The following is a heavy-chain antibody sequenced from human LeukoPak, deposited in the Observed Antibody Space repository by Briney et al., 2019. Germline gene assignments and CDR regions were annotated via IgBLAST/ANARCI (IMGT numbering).Heavy chain of an antibody. CDR1: GDSISSHY. J-gene: IGHJ6*03. D-gene: IGHD6-13*01. V-gene: IGHV4-59*11. Sequence: SETLSLTCTVSGDSISSHYWSWIRQPPGKGLEWLGYVYYTGSTDYNPSLNSRLTISVDTSKNQFSLKLTSVTAADTAVYYCASGPVYSNSYYYYYYMDVWGKGTTVTVSS. CDR2: VYYTGST. CDR3: ASGPVYSNSYYYYYYMDV.